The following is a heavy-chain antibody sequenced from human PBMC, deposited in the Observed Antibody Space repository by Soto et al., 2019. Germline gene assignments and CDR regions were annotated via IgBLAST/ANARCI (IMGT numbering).Heavy chain of an antibody. J-gene: IGHJ4*02. V-gene: IGHV4-30-4*01. Sequence: SETLSFTCTVSGDSISSGDYYWSWIRHPPGKGMERIGYIYYSGCTYYNPSLKSRVTISVDTSKSQFSLKLSSVTAADTAVYYCARSRKTYDNSGSPYDYLGQGTRVTVSS. CDR2: IYYSGCT. CDR3: ARSRKTYDNSGSPYDY. D-gene: IGHD3-22*01. CDR1: GDSISSGDYY.